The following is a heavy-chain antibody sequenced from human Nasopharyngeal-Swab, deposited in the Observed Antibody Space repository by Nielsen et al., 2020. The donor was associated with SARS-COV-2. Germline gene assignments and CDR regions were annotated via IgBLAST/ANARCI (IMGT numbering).Heavy chain of an antibody. J-gene: IGHJ6*02. CDR3: ARGPGEVGTTYYYYYGMDV. Sequence: WIRQPPGKGLEWIGEINHSGSTNYNPSLKSRVTISVDTSKNQFSLKLSSVTVADTAVYYCARGPGEVGTTYYYYYGMDVWGQGTTVTVSS. CDR2: INHSGST. D-gene: IGHD1-1*01. V-gene: IGHV4-34*01.